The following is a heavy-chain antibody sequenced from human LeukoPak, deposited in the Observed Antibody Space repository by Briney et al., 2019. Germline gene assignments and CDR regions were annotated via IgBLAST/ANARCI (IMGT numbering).Heavy chain of an antibody. CDR2: ISSNGGST. J-gene: IGHJ4*02. Sequence: GGSLRLSCAASGFTFSSYAMHWVRQAPGKGLEYVSAISSNGGSTYYANSVKGRFTISRDNSKNTLYLQMGSLRAEDMAVYYCASSTTVDDYWGQGTLVTVSS. V-gene: IGHV3-64*01. D-gene: IGHD4-23*01. CDR1: GFTFSSYA. CDR3: ASSTTVDDY.